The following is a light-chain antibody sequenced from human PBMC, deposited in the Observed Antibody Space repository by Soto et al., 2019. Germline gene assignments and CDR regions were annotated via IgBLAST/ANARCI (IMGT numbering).Light chain of an antibody. J-gene: IGKJ4*01. Sequence: DLQMTQSPSSLSASVGDRVTITCQASQDISNYLNWYQQKPGKATKLLIFDASNVETGVPSRFSGSGSGTDFTFTIHSLQPEDAATYYCQQYEDLPLTFGGGTKVGIK. CDR1: QDISNY. CDR2: DAS. CDR3: QQYEDLPLT. V-gene: IGKV1-33*01.